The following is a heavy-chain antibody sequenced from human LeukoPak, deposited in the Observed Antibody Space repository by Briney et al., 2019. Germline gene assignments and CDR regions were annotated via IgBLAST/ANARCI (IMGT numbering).Heavy chain of an antibody. V-gene: IGHV5-51*01. CDR2: IYPGDSDT. CDR1: GYSFTSYW. D-gene: IGHD5-18*01. J-gene: IGHJ4*02. CDR3: ARGGGGYSYGFPFDY. Sequence: PGESLKISCEASGYSFTSYWIAWVRQMPGIGLEWMGIIYPGDSDTRYSPSFQGQVTISADKSITTAYLQWSSLKASDTAMYYCARGGGGYSYGFPFDYWGQGTLVTVSS.